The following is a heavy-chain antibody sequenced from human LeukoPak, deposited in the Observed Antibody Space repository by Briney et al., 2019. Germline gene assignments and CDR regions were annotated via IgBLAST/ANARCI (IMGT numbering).Heavy chain of an antibody. J-gene: IGHJ5*02. CDR3: ARTGTTHFLNWFDP. V-gene: IGHV4-61*02. CDR2: IYTSGST. Sequence: PSGTLSLTCAVSGGSISSSSYYWSWIRQPAGKGLEWIGRIYTSGSTNYNPSLKSRVTISVDTSKNQFSLKLSSVTAADTAVYYCARTGTTHFLNWFDPWGQGTLVTVSS. D-gene: IGHD1-7*01. CDR1: GGSISSSSYY.